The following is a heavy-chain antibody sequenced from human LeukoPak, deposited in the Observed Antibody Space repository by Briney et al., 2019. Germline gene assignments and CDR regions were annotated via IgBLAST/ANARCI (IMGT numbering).Heavy chain of an antibody. D-gene: IGHD1-26*01. V-gene: IGHV1-8*01. CDR2: MNPNSGNA. CDR3: ARPGVGATSGNDAFDI. CDR1: GYTFTSYD. Sequence: ASVKVSCKASGYTFTSYDINWVRQATGQGLEWMGWMNPNSGNAGYAQKFQGRVTMTRNTSISTAYMELSSLRSEDTAVYYCARPGVGATSGNDAFDIWGQGTMVTVSS. J-gene: IGHJ3*02.